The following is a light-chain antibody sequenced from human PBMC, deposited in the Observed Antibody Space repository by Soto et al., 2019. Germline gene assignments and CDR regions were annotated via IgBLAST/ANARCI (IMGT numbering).Light chain of an antibody. CDR2: DVS. CDR3: SSYTSSSTRV. Sequence: QSVLTQPASVSGSPGQSITISCTGTSSDVGGYNYVSWYQQHPGKAPKLMIYDVSNRPSGVSNRLSGSKSGNTASLTISGLQAEEEDDYYCSSYTSSSTRVFGGGTKLTVL. CDR1: SSDVGGYNY. V-gene: IGLV2-14*01. J-gene: IGLJ2*01.